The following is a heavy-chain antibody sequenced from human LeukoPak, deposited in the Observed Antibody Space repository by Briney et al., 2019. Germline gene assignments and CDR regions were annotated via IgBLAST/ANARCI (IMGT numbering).Heavy chain of an antibody. CDR1: GDSVSSNSAA. CDR2: TYYRSKWYN. Sequence: PSQTLSLTCAISGDSVSSNSAAWNWIRQPPSRGLEWLGRTYYRSKWYNGYAASVKSRITINPDTSKNQFSLQLNSVTPEDTAVYYCARGKGGMIDNWGQGILVTVSS. J-gene: IGHJ4*02. CDR3: ARGKGGMIDN. D-gene: IGHD1-26*01. V-gene: IGHV6-1*01.